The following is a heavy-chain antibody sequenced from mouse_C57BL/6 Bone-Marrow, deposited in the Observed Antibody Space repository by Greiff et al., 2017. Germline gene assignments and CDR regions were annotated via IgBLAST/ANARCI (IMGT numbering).Heavy chain of an antibody. Sequence: EVMLVESGGDLVKPGGSLKLSCAASGFTFSSYGMSWVRQTPDKRLEWVATISSGGSYTYYPDSVKGRVTISRDNAKNTLYLQMSSLKSEDTAMYYCARHEPYYYGSSLYYFDYWGQGTTLTVSS. CDR2: ISSGGSYT. V-gene: IGHV5-6*01. CDR3: ARHEPYYYGSSLYYFDY. CDR1: GFTFSSYG. D-gene: IGHD1-1*01. J-gene: IGHJ2*01.